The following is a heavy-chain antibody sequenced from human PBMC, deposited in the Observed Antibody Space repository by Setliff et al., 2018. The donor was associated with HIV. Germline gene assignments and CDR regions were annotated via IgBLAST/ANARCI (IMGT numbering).Heavy chain of an antibody. J-gene: IGHJ6*03. CDR2: ISWRSTYI. CDR3: SRSQGIGNYYMDD. V-gene: IGHV3-21*06. CDR1: GFTFSTHC. D-gene: IGHD3-10*01. Sequence: GGSLRLSCAASGFTFSTHCMNWVRQAPGKGLEWISSISWRSTYIYYSDSVKGRFTISRDDATNSLFLQVNSLRDEDTAVYYCSRSQGIGNYYMDDWGTGTTVTVS.